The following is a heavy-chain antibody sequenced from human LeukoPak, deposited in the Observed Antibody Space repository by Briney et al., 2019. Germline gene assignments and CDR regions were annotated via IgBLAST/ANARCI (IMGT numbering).Heavy chain of an antibody. V-gene: IGHV4-39*01. CDR1: GGSISSGSYY. J-gene: IGHJ4*02. D-gene: IGHD1-26*01. CDR2: IYYSGST. CDR3: AKSGGYGLVDY. Sequence: SQTLSLTCTVSGGSISSGSYYWSWVRQPPRKGLEWIGNIYYSGSTYYNASLQSRVTISIDTSKNQFSLRLSSVTAADTAMYFCAKSGGYGLVDYWGQGTLVTVSS.